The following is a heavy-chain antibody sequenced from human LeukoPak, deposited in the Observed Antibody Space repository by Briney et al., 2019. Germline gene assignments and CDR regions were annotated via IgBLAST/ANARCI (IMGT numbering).Heavy chain of an antibody. D-gene: IGHD3-9*01. J-gene: IGHJ4*02. V-gene: IGHV1-18*01. CDR2: ISAYNGNT. CDR3: AGTLLDFDWSPPASFDY. CDR1: GYTFTSYG. Sequence: ASVKVSCKASGYTFTSYGISWVRQAPGQGLEWMGWISAYNGNTNYAQKLQGRVTMTTDTSTSTAYMELRSLRSDDTAVYYCAGTLLDFDWSPPASFDYWGQGTLVTVSS.